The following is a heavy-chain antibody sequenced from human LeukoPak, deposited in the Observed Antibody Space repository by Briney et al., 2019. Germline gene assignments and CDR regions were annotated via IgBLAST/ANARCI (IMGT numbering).Heavy chain of an antibody. CDR1: GGSFSGYY. V-gene: IGHV4-34*01. CDR2: INHSGST. CDR3: ARWLQSVGYNWFDP. J-gene: IGHJ5*02. Sequence: SETLSLTCAVYGGSFSGYYWSWIRQPPGKGLEWIGEINHSGSTNYNPSLKSRVTISVDTSKNQFSLKLSSVTAADTAVYYCARWLQSVGYNWFDPWGQGTLVTVSS. D-gene: IGHD5-24*01.